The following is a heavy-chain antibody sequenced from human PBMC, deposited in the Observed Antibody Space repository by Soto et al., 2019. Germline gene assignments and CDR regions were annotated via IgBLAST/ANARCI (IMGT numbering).Heavy chain of an antibody. CDR2: INPDGSEK. Sequence: PGGSLRLSCAASGFTFSSFGMDWVRQAPGKGLEWVANINPDGSEKHYVDSVKGRFTISRDNAKNSLYLQMSSLTAEDSALYYFSRSLDSWDQRIWVTVYS. CDR1: GFTFSSFG. J-gene: IGHJ4*02. V-gene: IGHV3-7*01. CDR3: SRSLDS.